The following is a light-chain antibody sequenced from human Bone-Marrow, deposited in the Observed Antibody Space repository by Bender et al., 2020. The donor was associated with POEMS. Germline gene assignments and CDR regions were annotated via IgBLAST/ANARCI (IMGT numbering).Light chain of an antibody. CDR3: CSFINDNTPFI. J-gene: IGLJ1*01. V-gene: IGLV2-14*01. Sequence: QSALTQPASVSGSPGQSITISCPGISSDVATYVSWYQQHPGKAPKLLIYDVTDRPSGVSHRFSGSKSGNTASLTISGLQPEDEADYFCCSFINDNTPFIFGTGTKVTVL. CDR1: SSDVATY. CDR2: DVT.